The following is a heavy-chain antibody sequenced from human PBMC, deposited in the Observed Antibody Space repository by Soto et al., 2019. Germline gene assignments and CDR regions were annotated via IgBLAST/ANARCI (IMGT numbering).Heavy chain of an antibody. CDR3: ARDKGHRTGTMDV. D-gene: IGHD1-1*01. Sequence: PGGSLRLSCAASGFTSSSYGMHWVRQAPGKGLEWVAVIWYDGSNKYYADSVKGRFTISRDNSKNTLYPQMNSLRAEDTAVYHCARDKGHRTGTMDVWGQGTTVTVSS. V-gene: IGHV3-33*01. J-gene: IGHJ6*02. CDR1: GFTSSSYG. CDR2: IWYDGSNK.